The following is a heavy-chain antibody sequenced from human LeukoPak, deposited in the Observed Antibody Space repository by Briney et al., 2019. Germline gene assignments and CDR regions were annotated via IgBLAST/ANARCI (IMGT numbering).Heavy chain of an antibody. D-gene: IGHD3-22*01. CDR3: ARMYYYDSSGYTV. J-gene: IGHJ3*01. V-gene: IGHV1-2*02. CDR1: GYTFTGYY. CDR2: INPNSGGT. Sequence: EASVKVSCKASGYTFTGYYMHWVRQAPGQGLEWMGWINPNSGGTNYAQKFQGRVTMTRDTSISTAYMELSRLRSDDTAVYYCARMYYYDSSGYTVWGQGTMVTVSS.